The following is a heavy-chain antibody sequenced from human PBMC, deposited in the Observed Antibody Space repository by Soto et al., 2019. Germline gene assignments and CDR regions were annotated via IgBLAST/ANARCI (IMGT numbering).Heavy chain of an antibody. CDR1: GDSVTSVSDY. CDR2: IYYSGSA. Sequence: SETLSLTCTVSGDSVTSVSDYWSWIRQPPGKGLEWIGYIYYSGSADYNPSLGSRVTTSIDTSKNQFSLKLTSVTAADTAVYYCARGVGFGYYYYHMDLWGQGTTVTVS. J-gene: IGHJ6*02. CDR3: ARGVGFGYYYYHMDL. V-gene: IGHV4-61*01. D-gene: IGHD3-10*01.